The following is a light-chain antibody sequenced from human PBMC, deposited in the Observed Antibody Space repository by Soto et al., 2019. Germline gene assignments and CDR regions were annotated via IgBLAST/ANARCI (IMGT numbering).Light chain of an antibody. J-gene: IGKJ2*01. Sequence: DIQMTQSPYSLSASVVDRVTITCRASQSISSYLNWYQQKPGKAPKFLIYAASNLQSGVPPRFSGSGSWTDFALTISSLQPEDFATYYCQQNYNKAYTFGQGTRLEIK. CDR1: QSISSY. V-gene: IGKV1-39*01. CDR3: QQNYNKAYT. CDR2: AAS.